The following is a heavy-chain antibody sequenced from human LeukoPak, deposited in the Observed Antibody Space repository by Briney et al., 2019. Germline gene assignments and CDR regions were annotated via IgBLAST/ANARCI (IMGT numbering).Heavy chain of an antibody. V-gene: IGHV5-51*01. D-gene: IGHD3-22*01. CDR3: ARQAPYYYDSSGYYKAYYYYYGMDV. Sequence: GESLKISFKGSGYSFTSYWIGWVRQMPGKGLEWMGIIYPGDSDTRYSPSFQGQVTISADKSISTAYLQWSSLKASDTAMYYCARQAPYYYDSSGYYKAYYYYYGMDVWGQGTTVTVSS. J-gene: IGHJ6*02. CDR1: GYSFTSYW. CDR2: IYPGDSDT.